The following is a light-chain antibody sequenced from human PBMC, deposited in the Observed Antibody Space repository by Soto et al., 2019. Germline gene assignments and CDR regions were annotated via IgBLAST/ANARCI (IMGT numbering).Light chain of an antibody. Sequence: LTQPPDVSGAPGQRFTISCTGSISNMVTGSDVHWYQQLPGTAPKLLIYGNSNRPSGVPDRFSGSKPGTSASLAITGLQAEDEADYYCQSYDSSLSGSGVFGTATKGTVL. J-gene: IGLJ1*01. CDR1: ISNMVTGSD. CDR3: QSYDSSLSGSGV. V-gene: IGLV1-40*01. CDR2: GNS.